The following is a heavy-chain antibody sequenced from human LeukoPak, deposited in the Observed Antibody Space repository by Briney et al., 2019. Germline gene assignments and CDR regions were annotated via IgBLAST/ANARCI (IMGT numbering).Heavy chain of an antibody. J-gene: IGHJ4*02. CDR2: INWDGGSP. CDR3: VRDIREYDF. D-gene: IGHD3-10*01. CDR1: GFTFGDCG. Sequence: PGGSLRLSCAASGFTFGDCGMSWVRQAPGKGLEWVSGINWDGGSPRYADSVKGRFTSSRDNAKNTVFLQMNNLRAEDTAVYYCVRDIREYDFWGQGTLVTVSS. V-gene: IGHV3-20*04.